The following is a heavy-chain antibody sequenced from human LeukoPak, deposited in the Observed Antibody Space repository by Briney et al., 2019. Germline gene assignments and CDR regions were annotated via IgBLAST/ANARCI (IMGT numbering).Heavy chain of an antibody. D-gene: IGHD5-18*01. V-gene: IGHV1-2*02. CDR2: INPNSGDT. Sequence: ASVKVSCKASGYTFTDYYLHWVRQAPGQGREWMGWINPNSGDTDYAQKFQGRVTMTRDTSISTAYMELSRLRYDDTAVYYCARDMDTGPDLFDYWGQGTLVTVSS. CDR3: ARDMDTGPDLFDY. J-gene: IGHJ4*02. CDR1: GYTFTDYY.